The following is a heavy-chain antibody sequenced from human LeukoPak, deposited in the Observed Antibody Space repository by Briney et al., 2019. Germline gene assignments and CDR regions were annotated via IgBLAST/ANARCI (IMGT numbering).Heavy chain of an antibody. V-gene: IGHV1-3*03. J-gene: IGHJ4*02. CDR1: GYTFTSYD. CDR2: INPDNGNT. CDR3: ARGGYCSSISCYRPDY. Sequence: ASVKVSCKASGYTFTSYDINWVRQATGQGLEWMGWINPDNGNTKYSKEFQGRVTITRDTSASTAYMELSSLRSEDMAVYYCARGGYCSSISCYRPDYWGQGTLVTVSS. D-gene: IGHD2-2*02.